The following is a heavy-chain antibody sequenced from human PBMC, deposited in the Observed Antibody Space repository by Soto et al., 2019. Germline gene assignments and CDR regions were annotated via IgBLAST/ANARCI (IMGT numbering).Heavy chain of an antibody. CDR2: ISWNSGSI. V-gene: IGHV3-9*01. CDR1: GFTFDDYA. Sequence: EVQLVESGGGLVQPGRSLRLSCAASGFTFDDYAMHWVRQAPGKGLEWVSGISWNSGSIGYADSVKGRFTISRDNAKNSLYLQMNSLRAEDTALYYCAKDHEYYYYMDVWGKGTTVTVSS. J-gene: IGHJ6*03. CDR3: AKDHEYYYYMDV.